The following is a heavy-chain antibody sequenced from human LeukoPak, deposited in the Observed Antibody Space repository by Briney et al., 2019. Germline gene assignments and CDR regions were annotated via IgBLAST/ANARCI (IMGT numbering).Heavy chain of an antibody. Sequence: QAGGSLRLSCAASGFTFSSYAMSWVRQAPGKGLEWVSSISTSGGSTYYADSVKGRFTISRDNPKNTLYLQMNSLRAEDTAVYYCAKGAGSSTANWFDPWGQGTLVTVSS. J-gene: IGHJ5*02. CDR1: GFTFSSYA. D-gene: IGHD6-13*01. CDR2: ISTSGGST. V-gene: IGHV3-23*01. CDR3: AKGAGSSTANWFDP.